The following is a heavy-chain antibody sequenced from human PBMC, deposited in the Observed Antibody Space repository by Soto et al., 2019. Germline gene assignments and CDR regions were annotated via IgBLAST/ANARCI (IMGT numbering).Heavy chain of an antibody. CDR2: INPSGGST. J-gene: IGHJ4*02. Sequence: ASVKVSCKASGYTFTSYYMHWVRQAPGQGLEWMGIINPSGGSTSYAQKFQGRVTMTRDTSTSTVYMELSSLRSEDTAVYYCARDTDDYYDSSGSDYWGQGTLVTVSS. V-gene: IGHV1-46*01. D-gene: IGHD3-22*01. CDR1: GYTFTSYY. CDR3: ARDTDDYYDSSGSDY.